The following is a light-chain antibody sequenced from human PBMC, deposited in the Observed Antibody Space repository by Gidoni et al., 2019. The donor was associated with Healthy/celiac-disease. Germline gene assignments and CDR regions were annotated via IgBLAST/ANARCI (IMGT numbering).Light chain of an antibody. Sequence: IVMTQSPLSLPVTPGEPASISCRSSHSLLHSNGYNYLDWYLQKPGQSPQLLIYLGSNRASGVPDRFSGSGSGTDFTLKISRVEAEDVGVYYCMQALQTPKYTFGQGTKLEIK. V-gene: IGKV2-28*01. CDR1: HSLLHSNGYNY. J-gene: IGKJ2*01. CDR3: MQALQTPKYT. CDR2: LGS.